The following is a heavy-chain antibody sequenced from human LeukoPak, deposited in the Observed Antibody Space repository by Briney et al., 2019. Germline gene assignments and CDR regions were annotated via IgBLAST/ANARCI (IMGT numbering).Heavy chain of an antibody. Sequence: ASVKVSCKASGGTFSSYAISWVRQAPGQGLEWMGWISAYNGNTNYAQKLQGRVTMTTDTSTSTAYMELRSLRSDDTAVYYCARARSSTSCPYIWGQGTMVTVSS. J-gene: IGHJ3*02. CDR2: ISAYNGNT. D-gene: IGHD2-2*01. V-gene: IGHV1-18*01. CDR3: ARARSSTSCPYI. CDR1: GGTFSSYA.